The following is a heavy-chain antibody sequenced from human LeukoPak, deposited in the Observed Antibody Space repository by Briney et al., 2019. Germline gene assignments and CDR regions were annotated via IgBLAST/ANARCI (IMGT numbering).Heavy chain of an antibody. J-gene: IGHJ6*03. D-gene: IGHD2-2*01. CDR1: GGSISSGSYY. V-gene: IGHV4-61*02. Sequence: PSQTLSLTCTVSGGSISSGSYYWSWIRQPAGKGLEWIGRIYTSGSTNYNPSLKSRVTISVDTSKNQFSLKLSSVTAADTAVYYCATGIVVPAATRLYYYYYYMDVWGKGTTVTVSS. CDR2: IYTSGST. CDR3: ATGIVVPAATRLYYYYYYMDV.